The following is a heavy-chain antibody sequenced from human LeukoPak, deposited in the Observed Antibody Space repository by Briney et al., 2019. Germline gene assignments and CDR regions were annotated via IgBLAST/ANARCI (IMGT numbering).Heavy chain of an antibody. CDR1: GFTFSSYA. D-gene: IGHD1-26*01. V-gene: IGHV3-23*01. CDR3: AKGDTTWELPHDY. J-gene: IGHJ4*02. Sequence: GGSLRLSCAASGFTFSSYAMSWVRQAPGKGLEWVSAISGTGSSTYYADSVKGRFTISRDNSKNTLYLQMNSLRAEDTAVYYCAKGDTTWELPHDYWGQGTLVTVSS. CDR2: ISGTGSST.